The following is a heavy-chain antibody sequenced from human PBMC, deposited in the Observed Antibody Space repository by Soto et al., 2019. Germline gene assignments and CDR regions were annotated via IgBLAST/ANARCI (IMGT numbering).Heavy chain of an antibody. D-gene: IGHD3-22*01. J-gene: IGHJ5*02. CDR3: AREVSYYDTRGFDP. Sequence: ASVKVSCKASGYTFTGYYLHWVRQAPGQGLEWMGWINTNSGVTNYAQNFQGRVTMTRDTSTTTAYMELSRLTSDDAAVYYCAREVSYYDTRGFDPWGQGTLVTVSS. CDR1: GYTFTGYY. CDR2: INTNSGVT. V-gene: IGHV1-2*02.